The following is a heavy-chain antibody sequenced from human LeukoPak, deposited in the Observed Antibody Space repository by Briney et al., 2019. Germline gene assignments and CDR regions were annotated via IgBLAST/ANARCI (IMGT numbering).Heavy chain of an antibody. J-gene: IGHJ4*02. D-gene: IGHD3-22*01. V-gene: IGHV4-38-2*01. Sequence: AETLSLTCAVSGYSISSGRYWGWVRQPPGKGLEWIGSLSHSGSIYYNPSLESQVTKSVDTSKNQFSLRLSSVTAADTAVYYCVRQRYVYGYCDSWGPGTLVTVSS. CDR2: LSHSGSI. CDR3: VRQRYVYGYCDS. CDR1: GYSISSGRY.